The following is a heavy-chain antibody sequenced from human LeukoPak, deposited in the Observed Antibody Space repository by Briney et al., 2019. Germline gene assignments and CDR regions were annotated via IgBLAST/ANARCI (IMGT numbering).Heavy chain of an antibody. D-gene: IGHD6-13*01. Sequence: PSETLSLTCTVSIDSDSRGSDYCSWVRRPPGKGLEWIGYIYYSGSTNYNPSLKSRVTISVDTSKNQFSLKLSSVTAADTAVYYCARYSSSSGGMDVWGKGTTVTVSS. CDR3: ARYSSSSGGMDV. J-gene: IGHJ6*04. CDR2: IYYSGST. CDR1: IDSDSRGSDY. V-gene: IGHV4-61*01.